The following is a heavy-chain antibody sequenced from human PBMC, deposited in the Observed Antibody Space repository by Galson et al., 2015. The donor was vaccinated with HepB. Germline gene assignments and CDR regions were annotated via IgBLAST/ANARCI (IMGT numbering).Heavy chain of an antibody. CDR1: GFTFSHYA. CDR2: INNNGDDT. Sequence: SLRLSCAASGFTFSHYAIRWVRQAPGKGLEYVSAINNNGDDTYYADSVKGRFYISRDLSKNTLDLQMSSLRVEDTAMYYCVKDTQRGRRYYSFDIWGQGTMVIVSS. J-gene: IGHJ3*02. D-gene: IGHD2/OR15-2a*01. CDR3: VKDTQRGRRYYSFDI. V-gene: IGHV3-64D*08.